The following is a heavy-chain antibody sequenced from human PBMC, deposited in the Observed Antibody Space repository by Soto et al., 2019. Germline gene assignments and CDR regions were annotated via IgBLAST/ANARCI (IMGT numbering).Heavy chain of an antibody. CDR1: GFPFSAFD. Sequence: DVQLEASGGGLIQPGGSLRLSCITSGFPFSAFDMHWVRQAAGKGLEWVSGIGTPRDTHYRDSVRGRFTISRDSAKSSFYLQMNRLTEGDTGLYFCARGRSNDFSSTPPPRFDSWGRGTLVTVSP. J-gene: IGHJ5*01. CDR3: ARGRSNDFSSTPPPRFDS. CDR2: IGTPRDT. V-gene: IGHV3-13*01. D-gene: IGHD2-21*02.